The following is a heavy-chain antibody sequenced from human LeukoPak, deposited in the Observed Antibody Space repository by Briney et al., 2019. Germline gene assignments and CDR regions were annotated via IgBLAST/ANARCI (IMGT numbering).Heavy chain of an antibody. V-gene: IGHV5-51*01. CDR2: IYPGDSDT. CDR1: GYTFTSYW. J-gene: IGHJ4*02. D-gene: IGHD7-27*01. Sequence: GESLKISCQVSGYTFTSYWIGWVRQMPGKGLEWMGIIYPGDSDTRYSPSFQGQVTISADKSISTAYLQWSSLKASDTAMCYCARRVPNWYYFDYWGQGTLVTVSS. CDR3: ARRVPNWYYFDY.